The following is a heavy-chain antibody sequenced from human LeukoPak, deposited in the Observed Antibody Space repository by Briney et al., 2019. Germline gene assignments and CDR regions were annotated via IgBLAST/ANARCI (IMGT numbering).Heavy chain of an antibody. D-gene: IGHD2-21*02. CDR2: IIPIFGTA. V-gene: IGHV1-69*06. CDR3: ARLPAYGDCGGDCHLDY. J-gene: IGHJ4*02. CDR1: GGTFSSYA. Sequence: SVKVSCKASGGTFSSYAISWVRQAPGQGLEWMGRIIPIFGTANYAQKFKGRVTITADKSTSTAYMELSSLRSEDTAVYYCARLPAYGDCGGDCHLDYWGQGTLVTVSS.